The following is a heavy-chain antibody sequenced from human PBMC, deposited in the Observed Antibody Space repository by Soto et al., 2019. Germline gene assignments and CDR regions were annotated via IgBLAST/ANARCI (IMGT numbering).Heavy chain of an antibody. D-gene: IGHD3-3*02. CDR2: VIPFFPTP. J-gene: IGHJ6*02. CDR3: ARDKDRQQLGGNYYYGIDV. V-gene: IGHV1-69*12. Sequence: QVQLVQSGAEVKKPGSSVTVSCKASGGTFGNSAISWVRQAPGQGLEWMGGVIPFFPTPDYAQKCQGRVRITADESTSTAYMELTSLRSEDTAVYYCARDKDRQQLGGNYYYGIDVWGQGTTVTVSS. CDR1: GGTFGNSA.